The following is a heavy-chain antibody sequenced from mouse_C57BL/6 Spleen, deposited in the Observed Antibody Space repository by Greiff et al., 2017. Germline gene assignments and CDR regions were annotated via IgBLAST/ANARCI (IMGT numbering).Heavy chain of an antibody. CDR2: FYPGSGSI. CDR3: ARHERAAVIYYGPGYFDY. J-gene: IGHJ2*01. D-gene: IGHD2-1*01. Sequence: VQLQQSGAELVKPGASVKLSCKASGYTFTEYTIHWVKQRSGQGLEWIGWFYPGSGSIKYNEKFKDKATLTADKSSSTVYMELSRLTSEDSAVYFCARHERAAVIYYGPGYFDYWGQGTTLTVSS. CDR1: GYTFTEYT. V-gene: IGHV1-62-2*01.